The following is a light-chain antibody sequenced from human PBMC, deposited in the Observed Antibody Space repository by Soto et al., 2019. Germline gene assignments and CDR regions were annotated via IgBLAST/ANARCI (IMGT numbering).Light chain of an antibody. CDR1: QSVGSAY. CDR2: GGS. CDR3: QQYDTSPIT. V-gene: IGKV3-20*01. Sequence: IVLAQAAGTLSLYTGERATLSCRASQSVGSAYLAWYQQRPGQAPRLLIYGGSSRATGIPDRFSGRGSGTDFSLTISRLETEDFALYYCQQYDTSPITFGQGTRLEI. J-gene: IGKJ5*01.